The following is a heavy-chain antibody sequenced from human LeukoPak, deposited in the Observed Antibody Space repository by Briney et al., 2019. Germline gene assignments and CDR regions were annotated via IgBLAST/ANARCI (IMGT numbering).Heavy chain of an antibody. D-gene: IGHD3-10*01. CDR3: ARRVPYGSGSTRFDY. V-gene: IGHV4-34*01. Sequence: SETLSLTCTVSGGSISSYYWSWIRQPPGKGLEWIGEINHSGSTNYNPSLKSRVTISVDTSKNQFSLKLSSVTAADTAVYYCARRVPYGSGSTRFDYWGQGTLVTVSS. CDR2: INHSGST. CDR1: GGSISSYY. J-gene: IGHJ4*02.